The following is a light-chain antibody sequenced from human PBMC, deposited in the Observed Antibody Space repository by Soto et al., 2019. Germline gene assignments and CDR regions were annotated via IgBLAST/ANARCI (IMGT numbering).Light chain of an antibody. CDR3: QVWETSSGHQAI. CDR1: SIGSKS. CDR2: YDS. Sequence: SYELTQPPSVSVAPGKMATITCGGNSIGSKSVHWYQQMPGQAPVLVISYDSDRPSGIPERFSGSNSGNTATLTISRVEPGDEADYYCQVWETSSGHQAIFGAGTKVTVL. J-gene: IGLJ2*01. V-gene: IGLV3-21*01.